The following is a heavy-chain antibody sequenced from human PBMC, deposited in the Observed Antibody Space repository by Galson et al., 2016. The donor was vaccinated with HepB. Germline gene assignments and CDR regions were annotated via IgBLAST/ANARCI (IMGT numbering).Heavy chain of an antibody. D-gene: IGHD3-22*01. CDR2: ITSTGSYT. Sequence: SLRLSCAGSGFTFSDNYMSWIRQAPGKGLEWLSYITSTGSYTNYAGSVKGRFTVSRDNAKNSLYLQMNSLRAEDTAVYYCATGPPSYYYDSSGYYSGWGQGTLVTVSS. V-gene: IGHV3-11*06. CDR1: GFTFSDNY. CDR3: ATGPPSYYYDSSGYYSG. J-gene: IGHJ4*02.